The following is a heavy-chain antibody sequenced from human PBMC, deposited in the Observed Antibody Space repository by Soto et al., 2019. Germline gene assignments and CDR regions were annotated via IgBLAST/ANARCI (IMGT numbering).Heavy chain of an antibody. D-gene: IGHD3-10*01. CDR2: INAGNGNT. CDR1: GYTFTSYA. V-gene: IGHV1-3*01. CDR3: ARANGSGSYYPYFDY. Sequence: QVQLVQSGAEVKKPGASVKVSCKASGYTFTSYAMHWVRQAPGQRLEWMGWINAGNGNTKYSQKFQGRVTITRDTSASTAYMELSSLRSEDTAVYYCARANGSGSYYPYFDYWGQGTLVTVSS. J-gene: IGHJ4*02.